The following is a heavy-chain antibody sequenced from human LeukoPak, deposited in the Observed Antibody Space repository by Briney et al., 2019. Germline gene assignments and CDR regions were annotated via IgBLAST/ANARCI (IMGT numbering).Heavy chain of an antibody. CDR2: ISYDGTNK. Sequence: GGSLRLSCAASGFIFSSFAMHWVRQAPGKGLEWVAVISYDGTNKYNADSVKGRFTISRDSPKNTLYLQMNGLRAEDTAVYYCARDGNSGYNSDYYYGMDVWGKGTTVTVSS. J-gene: IGHJ6*04. V-gene: IGHV3-30*04. CDR3: ARDGNSGYNSDYYYGMDV. D-gene: IGHD5-12*01. CDR1: GFIFSSFA.